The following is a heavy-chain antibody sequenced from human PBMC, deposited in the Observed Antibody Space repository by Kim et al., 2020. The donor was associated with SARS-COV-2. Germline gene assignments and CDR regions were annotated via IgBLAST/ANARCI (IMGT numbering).Heavy chain of an antibody. V-gene: IGHV3-48*02. Sequence: GGSLRLSCAASGFIFSSYSMNWVRQAPGKGLEWVSHISCSSSIIYYADSVKGRFTISRDNAKNSLYLHMNSLRDEDTAVYYCARGVVAWIESSNHRGYW. CDR2: ISCSSSII. CDR1: GFIFSSYS. CDR3: ARGVVAWIESSNHRGYW. D-gene: IGHD5-12*01. J-gene: IGHJ2*01.